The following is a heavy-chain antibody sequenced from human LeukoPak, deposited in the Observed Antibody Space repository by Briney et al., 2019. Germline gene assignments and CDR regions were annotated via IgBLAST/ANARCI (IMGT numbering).Heavy chain of an antibody. D-gene: IGHD4-23*01. CDR2: ITSSGNNI. Sequence: GGSLRLSCAASGFIFNSYAMHWVRQAPGRGLEYVSAITSSGNNIFYADSVKGRFTISRDNSKNTLYLQMGSLRAEDMAVYYCARDGRTTVVTPSFDYWGQGTLVTVSS. V-gene: IGHV3-64*02. CDR3: ARDGRTTVVTPSFDY. J-gene: IGHJ4*02. CDR1: GFIFNSYA.